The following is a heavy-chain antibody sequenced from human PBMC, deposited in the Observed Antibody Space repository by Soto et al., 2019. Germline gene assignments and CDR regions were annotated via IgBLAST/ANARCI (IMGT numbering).Heavy chain of an antibody. CDR1: GFTFTRYS. CDR2: MSGSSSTT. Sequence: EVQLVESGGGLVKPGGSLRLSCAASGFTFTRYSMNWVRQAPGKGLEWVSAMSGSSSTTYYADSVRGRFTISRDRSKNTLYLQMSSLRAEDTALYYCAKNQERELPRVIDFWGQGTLVTVSS. V-gene: IGHV3-23*04. CDR3: AKNQERELPRVIDF. J-gene: IGHJ4*02. D-gene: IGHD1-7*01.